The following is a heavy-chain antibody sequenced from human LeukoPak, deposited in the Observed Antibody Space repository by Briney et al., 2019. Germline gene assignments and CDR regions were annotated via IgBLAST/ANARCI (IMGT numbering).Heavy chain of an antibody. CDR3: ARVSTMVRGVISTHFDY. Sequence: GGSLRLSCAASGFTFSSYGMHWVRQAPGKGLEWVAVIWYDGSNKYYADSVKGRFTISRDNSKNTLYLQMNSLRAEDTAVYYCARVSTMVRGVISTHFDYWGQGTLITVSS. CDR2: IWYDGSNK. J-gene: IGHJ4*02. D-gene: IGHD3-10*01. V-gene: IGHV3-33*01. CDR1: GFTFSSYG.